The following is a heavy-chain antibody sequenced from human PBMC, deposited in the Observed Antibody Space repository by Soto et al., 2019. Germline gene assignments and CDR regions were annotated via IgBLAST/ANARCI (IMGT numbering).Heavy chain of an antibody. J-gene: IGHJ6*02. Sequence: SETLSLTCTVSGGSIISYYWSWIRQPPGKGLEWIGYIYYSGSTNYNPSLKSRVTISVDTSKNQFSLKLSSVTAADTAVYYCARDWRSSSWSGDYYYGMDVWGQGTTVTVS. V-gene: IGHV4-59*01. CDR2: IYYSGST. CDR1: GGSIISYY. D-gene: IGHD6-13*01. CDR3: ARDWRSSSWSGDYYYGMDV.